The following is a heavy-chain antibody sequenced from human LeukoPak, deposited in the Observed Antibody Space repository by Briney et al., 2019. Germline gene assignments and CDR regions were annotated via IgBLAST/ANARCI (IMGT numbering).Heavy chain of an antibody. Sequence: GSSVKVSCKASGGTFRDYAIIWVRQAPGQGLEWMGGIIPIFVRTDYPQPLQGRVTITTDESTSTAYMELSSLRSEDTAVYYCARHSCSSTNCPFDYWGQGTLLTVSS. V-gene: IGHV1-69*05. CDR2: IIPIFVRT. CDR1: GGTFRDYA. CDR3: ARHSCSSTNCPFDY. J-gene: IGHJ4*02. D-gene: IGHD2-2*01.